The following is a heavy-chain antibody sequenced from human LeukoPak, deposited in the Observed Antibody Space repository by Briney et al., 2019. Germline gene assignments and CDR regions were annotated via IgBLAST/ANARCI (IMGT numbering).Heavy chain of an antibody. Sequence: VASVKVSCKASGGTFSSYAISWVRQAPGQGLEWMGGIIPIFGTANYAQKFQGRVTITADKSSSTAYIELSSLRSDDTAVYYCARDPSNTSGWYIWFDFWGQGTLVTVSS. CDR3: ARDPSNTSGWYIWFDF. CDR1: GGTFSSYA. D-gene: IGHD6-19*01. CDR2: IIPIFGTA. V-gene: IGHV1-69*06. J-gene: IGHJ5*01.